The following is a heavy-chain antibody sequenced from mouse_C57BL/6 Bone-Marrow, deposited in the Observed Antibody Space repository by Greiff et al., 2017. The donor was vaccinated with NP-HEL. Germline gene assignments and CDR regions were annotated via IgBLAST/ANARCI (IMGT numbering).Heavy chain of an antibody. Sequence: EVKVEESGGGLVQPGESLKLSCESNEYEFPSHDMSWVRKTPEKRLELVAAINSDGGSTYYPDTMERRFIISRDNTKKTLYLQMSSLRSEDTALYYCANPFLLRNAMDYWGQGTSVTVSS. D-gene: IGHD1-1*01. CDR2: INSDGGST. V-gene: IGHV5-2*03. CDR3: ANPFLLRNAMDY. CDR1: EYEFPSHD. J-gene: IGHJ4*01.